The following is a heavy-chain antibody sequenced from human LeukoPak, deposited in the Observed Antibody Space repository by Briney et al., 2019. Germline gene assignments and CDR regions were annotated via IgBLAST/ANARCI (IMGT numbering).Heavy chain of an antibody. V-gene: IGHV4-38-2*02. J-gene: IGHJ4*02. CDR2: IYHSGST. CDR1: GYSISSGYY. CDR3: ARSSCSSTSCSYFDY. D-gene: IGHD2-2*01. Sequence: PSETLFLTCTVSGYSISSGYYWGWIRQPPGKGLEWIGSIYHSGSTYYNPSLKSRVTISVDTSKNQFSLKLSSVTAADTAVYYCARSSCSSTSCSYFDYWGQGTLVTVSS.